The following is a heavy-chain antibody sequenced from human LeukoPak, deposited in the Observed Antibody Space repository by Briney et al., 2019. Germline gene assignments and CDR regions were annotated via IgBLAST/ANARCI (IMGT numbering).Heavy chain of an antibody. D-gene: IGHD6-13*01. CDR3: ARGGSSWQRIFFDY. Sequence: PGGSLRLSCVASGFTVSSNYMSWVRQAPGKGPEWLSVIYRGGTTYYAGSVKGRFTISRDNSKNTLYLQMNSLRAEDTAVYYCARGGSSWQRIFFDYWGQGTLVTVSS. V-gene: IGHV3-66*01. CDR1: GFTVSSNY. J-gene: IGHJ4*02. CDR2: IYRGGTT.